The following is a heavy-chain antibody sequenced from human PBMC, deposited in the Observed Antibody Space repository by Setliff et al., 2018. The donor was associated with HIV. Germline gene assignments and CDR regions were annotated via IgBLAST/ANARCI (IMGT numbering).Heavy chain of an antibody. CDR1: GFTFSSYW. V-gene: IGHV3-7*03. CDR2: IKQDGSEK. J-gene: IGHJ4*02. D-gene: IGHD3-3*01. Sequence: GGSLRLSCAASGFTFSSYWMSWVRQAPGKGLEWVANIKQDGSEKYYVDSVKGRFTISRDNAKNSLYLQMNSRRAEDTAVYYCARDGDFWSGYHDYWGQGTLVTVSS. CDR3: ARDGDFWSGYHDY.